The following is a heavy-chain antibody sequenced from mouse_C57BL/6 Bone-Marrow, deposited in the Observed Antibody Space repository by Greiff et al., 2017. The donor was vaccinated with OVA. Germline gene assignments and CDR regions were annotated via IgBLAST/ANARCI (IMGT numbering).Heavy chain of an antibody. J-gene: IGHJ2*01. CDR2: ISDGGSYT. Sequence: EVQLQESGGGLVKPGGSLKLSCAASGFTFSSYAMSWVRQTPEKRLEWVATISDGGSYTYYPDNVKGRFTISRDNAKNNLYLQRSHLKSEDTAIYYCARDWEDYWGQGTTLTVSS. CDR3: ARDWEDY. V-gene: IGHV5-4*01. D-gene: IGHD4-1*01. CDR1: GFTFSSYA.